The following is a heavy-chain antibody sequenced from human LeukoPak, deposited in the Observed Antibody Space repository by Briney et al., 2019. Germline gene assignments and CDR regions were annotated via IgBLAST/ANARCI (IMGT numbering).Heavy chain of an antibody. V-gene: IGHV4-59*11. J-gene: IGHJ4*02. CDR1: SGSISSHY. Sequence: SETLSLTCTVSSGSISSHYWSWIRQPPGKGLEWIGYIYYSGSANYNPSLKSRVTISVDTSKNQFSLKLSSVTAADTAVYYCARAAIVAMFDYWGQGTLVTVSS. D-gene: IGHD3-22*01. CDR3: ARAAIVAMFDY. CDR2: IYYSGSA.